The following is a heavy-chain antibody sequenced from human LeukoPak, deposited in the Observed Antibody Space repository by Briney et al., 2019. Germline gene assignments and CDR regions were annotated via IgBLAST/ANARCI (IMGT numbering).Heavy chain of an antibody. D-gene: IGHD6-19*01. Sequence: GGSLRLSCAASGLTFSNYAMSWVRQAPGKGLEWVSGISDSGGSTYYADSVKGRFIISRDNSKNTLYLQMSSLRVEDTAVYYCAREWGRIAVAGGPGYWGQGALVTVSS. CDR1: GLTFSNYA. V-gene: IGHV3-23*01. J-gene: IGHJ4*02. CDR2: ISDSGGST. CDR3: AREWGRIAVAGGPGY.